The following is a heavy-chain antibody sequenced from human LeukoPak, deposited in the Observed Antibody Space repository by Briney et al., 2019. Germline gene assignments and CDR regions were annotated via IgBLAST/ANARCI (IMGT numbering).Heavy chain of an antibody. Sequence: GGSLRLSCAASGFTFSNHAMSWVRQAPGKGLEWVSAISGSGGTTYYADSVKGRFTVSRDNSKNTLYLQMNSLRAEDTAVYYCAKDLNTRVAVAGYDYWGQGTLVTVSS. V-gene: IGHV3-23*01. CDR3: AKDLNTRVAVAGYDY. CDR1: GFTFSNHA. D-gene: IGHD6-19*01. J-gene: IGHJ4*02. CDR2: ISGSGGTT.